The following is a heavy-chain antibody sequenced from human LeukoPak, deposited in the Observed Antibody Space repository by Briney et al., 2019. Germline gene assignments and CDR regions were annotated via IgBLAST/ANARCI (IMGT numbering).Heavy chain of an antibody. CDR3: ARATSIDDFWSGYYSYYYYYMDV. V-gene: IGHV4-39*07. J-gene: IGHJ6*03. D-gene: IGHD3-3*01. Sequence: SETLSLTCTVSGGSISSSSYYWGWIRQPPGKGLEWIGSIYYSGSTYYNPSLNSRVTISVDTSKNQFSLKLSSVTAADTAVYYCARATSIDDFWSGYYSYYYYYMDVWGKGTTVTVSS. CDR2: IYYSGST. CDR1: GGSISSSSYY.